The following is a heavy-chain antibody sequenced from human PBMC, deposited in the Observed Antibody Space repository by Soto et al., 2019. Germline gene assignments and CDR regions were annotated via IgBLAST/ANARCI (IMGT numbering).Heavy chain of an antibody. CDR2: IIPIFGTA. D-gene: IGHD3-9*01. CDR3: AREAPNYDILTGRYYYHYGMDV. Sequence: QVQLVQSGAEVKKPGSSVKVSCKASGGTFSSYAISWVRQAPGQGLEWMGGIIPIFGTANYAQKFQGRVTITADESTSTAYMELSSLRSEDTAVYYCAREAPNYDILTGRYYYHYGMDVWGQGTTVTVSS. J-gene: IGHJ6*02. CDR1: GGTFSSYA. V-gene: IGHV1-69*01.